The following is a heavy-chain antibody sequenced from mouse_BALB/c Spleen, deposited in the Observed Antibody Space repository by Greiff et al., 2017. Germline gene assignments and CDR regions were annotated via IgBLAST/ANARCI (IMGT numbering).Heavy chain of an antibody. D-gene: IGHD1-1*01. V-gene: IGHV2-6-4*01. CDR1: GFSLSRYS. J-gene: IGHJ1*01. CDR3: ARNYYGSSGGRYWYFDV. Sequence: VMLVESGPGLVAPSQSLSITCTVSGFSLSRYSVHWVRQPPGKGLEWLGMIWGGGSTDYNSALKSRLSISKDNSTSQVFLKMNSLQTDDTAMYYCARNYYGSSGGRYWYFDVWGAGTTVTVSS. CDR2: IWGGGST.